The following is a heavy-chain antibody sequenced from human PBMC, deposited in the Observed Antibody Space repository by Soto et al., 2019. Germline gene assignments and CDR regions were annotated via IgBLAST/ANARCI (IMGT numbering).Heavy chain of an antibody. CDR2: ISPYSGYT. V-gene: IGHV1-18*01. J-gene: IGHJ4*02. CDR1: GYSFTKYG. D-gene: IGHD2-2*01. Sequence: VKVSCQGFGYSFTKYGINWVRQAPGQGLEWVGWISPYSGYTHSAQKFHGRLTLTTDTAASTAYMELRILRSADTALYYCAREASVLIPAAQPSRFDSWGQGTLVTVSS. CDR3: AREASVLIPAAQPSRFDS.